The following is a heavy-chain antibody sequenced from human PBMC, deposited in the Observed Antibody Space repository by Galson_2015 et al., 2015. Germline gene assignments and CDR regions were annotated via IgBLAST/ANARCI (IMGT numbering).Heavy chain of an antibody. CDR1: GFSLCTSGVG. V-gene: IGHV2-5*02. CDR2: IFWDDDK. J-gene: IGHJ4*02. Sequence: PALVKPTQPLTLTCTFSGFSLCTSGVGVGWIRQPPGKALEWLALIFWDDDKRYSPSLGSRLTITKDTSKNQVVLAMTNMDPMDTATYFCAHRPSPGARFDYWGQGTLVTVSS. D-gene: IGHD1-26*01. CDR3: AHRPSPGARFDY.